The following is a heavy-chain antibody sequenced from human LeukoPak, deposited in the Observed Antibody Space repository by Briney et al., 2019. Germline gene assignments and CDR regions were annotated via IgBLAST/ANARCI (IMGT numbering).Heavy chain of an antibody. V-gene: IGHV1-2*02. Sequence: GPSVKASCKASGYTFTGYYMHWVRQDLRQGHQWMGWINPNSGDTEYAQKFQGRVTMTRDTSISTVYMELSSLRSDDTAVYYCARADSVPAGDYHYWYMDVWGKGTTVTVSS. J-gene: IGHJ6*03. CDR1: GYTFTGYY. CDR3: ARADSVPAGDYHYWYMDV. D-gene: IGHD6-13*01. CDR2: INPNSGDT.